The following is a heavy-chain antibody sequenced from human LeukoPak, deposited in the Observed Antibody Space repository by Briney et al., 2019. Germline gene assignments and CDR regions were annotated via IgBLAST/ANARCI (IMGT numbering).Heavy chain of an antibody. CDR1: GGSISSYY. V-gene: IGHV4-59*01. CDR2: IYYSGST. CDR3: ARGTPARGQLWRRNLFDY. J-gene: IGHJ4*02. Sequence: PSETLSLTCTVSGGSISSYYWSWIRQPPGKGLEWIGYIYYSGSTNYNPSLKSRVTISVDTSKNQFSLKLSSVTAADTAVYYCARGTPARGQLWRRNLFDYWGQGTLVTVSS. D-gene: IGHD5-18*01.